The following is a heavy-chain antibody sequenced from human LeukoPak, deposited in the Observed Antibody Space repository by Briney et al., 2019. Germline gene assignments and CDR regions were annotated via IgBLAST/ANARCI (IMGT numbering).Heavy chain of an antibody. V-gene: IGHV3-23*01. CDR1: GFTFSSYG. J-gene: IGHJ4*02. CDR3: AKDRPLDTIFGVVIRRPYYFDY. Sequence: PGGSLRLSCAASGFTFSSYGMHWVRQAPGKGLEWVSAISGSGGSTYYADSVKGRFTISRDNSKNTLYLQMNSLRAEDTAVYYCAKDRPLDTIFGVVIRRPYYFDYWGQGTLVTVSS. CDR2: ISGSGGST. D-gene: IGHD3-3*01.